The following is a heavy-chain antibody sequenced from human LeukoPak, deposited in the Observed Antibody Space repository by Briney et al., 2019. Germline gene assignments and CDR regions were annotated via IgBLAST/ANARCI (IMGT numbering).Heavy chain of an antibody. CDR1: GDSVSSNSAA. V-gene: IGHV4-61*01. CDR3: ARVREWRSYGMDV. Sequence: SQTLSLTCAISGDSVSSNSAAWSWIRQPPGKGLEWIGYIYYSGSTNYNPSLKSRVTISVDTSKNQFSLKLSSVTAADTAVYYCARVREWRSYGMDVWGQGTTVTVSS. J-gene: IGHJ6*02. CDR2: IYYSGST. D-gene: IGHD3-3*01.